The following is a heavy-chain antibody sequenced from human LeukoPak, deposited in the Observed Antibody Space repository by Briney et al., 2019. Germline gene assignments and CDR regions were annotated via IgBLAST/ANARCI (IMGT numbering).Heavy chain of an antibody. Sequence: PSETLSLTCTVSGGSISSYYWGWIRQPPGKGLEWIGSIYYSGSTYYNPSLKSRVTISVDTSKNQFSLKLSSVTAADTAVYYCARRVRGVISWFDPWGQGTLVTVSS. CDR3: ARRVRGVISWFDP. CDR2: IYYSGST. J-gene: IGHJ5*02. V-gene: IGHV4-39*01. D-gene: IGHD3-10*01. CDR1: GGSISSYY.